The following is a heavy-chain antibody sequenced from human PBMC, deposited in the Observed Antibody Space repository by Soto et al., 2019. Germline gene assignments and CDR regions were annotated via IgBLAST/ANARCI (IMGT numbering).Heavy chain of an antibody. V-gene: IGHV3-53*01. Sequence: EVQLVESGGGLVQPGGSLRLSCAASGFTISNNYMNWVRQAPGKGLEWVSFIYSGDSTNYADSVKGRFTISRDNSKNTGCLQLNTLRAEDTAVDYWGGGGGATGEYYYHYYTLDVWGQGTTVTVSS. D-gene: IGHD1-26*01. CDR3: GGGGGATGEYYYHYYTLDV. CDR1: GFTISNNY. CDR2: IYSGDST. J-gene: IGHJ6*02.